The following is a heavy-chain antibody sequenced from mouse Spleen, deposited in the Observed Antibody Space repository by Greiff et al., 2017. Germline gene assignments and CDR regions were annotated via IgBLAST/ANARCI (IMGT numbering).Heavy chain of an antibody. CDR2: ISSGGSYT. V-gene: IGHV5-9*02. CDR3: AREGGYYFDY. J-gene: IGHJ2*01. CDR1: GFAFSSYD. Sequence: DVKLVESGGGLVKPGGSLKLSCAASGFAFSSYDMSWVRQTPEKRLEWVATISSGGSYTYYPDSVKGRFTISRDNARNTLYLQMSSLRSEDTALYYCAREGGYYFDYWGQGTTLTVSS.